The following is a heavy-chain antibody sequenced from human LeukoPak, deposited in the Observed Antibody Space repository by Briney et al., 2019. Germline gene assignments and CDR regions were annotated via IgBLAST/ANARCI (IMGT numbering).Heavy chain of an antibody. CDR1: GFTFSSYA. Sequence: GGSLRLSCAASGFTFSSYAMSWVRQAPGKGLEWVSSISSSSSYIYYADSVKGRFTISRDNAKNSLYLQMNSLRAEDTAVYYCATFQGGVHFDYWGQGTLVTVSS. CDR2: ISSSSSYI. V-gene: IGHV3-21*01. CDR3: ATFQGGVHFDY. D-gene: IGHD1-1*01. J-gene: IGHJ4*02.